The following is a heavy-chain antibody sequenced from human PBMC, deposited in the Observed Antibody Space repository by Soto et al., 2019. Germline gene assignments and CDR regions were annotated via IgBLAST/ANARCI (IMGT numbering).Heavy chain of an antibody. J-gene: IGHJ6*03. CDR3: ARGISRITIFGVVTTYYYMDV. D-gene: IGHD3-3*01. CDR2: MNPNSGNT. V-gene: IGHV1-8*01. Sequence: ASVKVSCKASGYTFTSYDINWVRQATGQGLEWTGWMNPNSGNTGYAQKFQGRVTMTRNTSISTAYMELSSLRSEDTAVYYCARGISRITIFGVVTTYYYMDVWGKGTTVTVSS. CDR1: GYTFTSYD.